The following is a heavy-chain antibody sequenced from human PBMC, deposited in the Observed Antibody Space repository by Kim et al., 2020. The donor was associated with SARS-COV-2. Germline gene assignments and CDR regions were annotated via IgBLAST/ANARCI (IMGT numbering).Heavy chain of an antibody. CDR1: GYSFTSYW. Sequence: GESLKISCKGSGYSFTSYWIGWVRQMPGKGLEWMGIIYPGDSDTTYSPSFQGQVTISADKSISTAYLQWSSLKASDTAMYYCARRGYGDYAPTFFDYWGQGTLVTGSS. J-gene: IGHJ4*02. CDR2: IYPGDSDT. V-gene: IGHV5-51*01. D-gene: IGHD4-17*01. CDR3: ARRGYGDYAPTFFDY.